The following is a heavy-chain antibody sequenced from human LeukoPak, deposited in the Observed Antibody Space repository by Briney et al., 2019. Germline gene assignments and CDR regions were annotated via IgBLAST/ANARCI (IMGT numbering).Heavy chain of an antibody. D-gene: IGHD6-19*01. CDR1: GFTFSSYG. V-gene: IGHV3-48*04. CDR3: ARDKYSSGWHEIPYFDY. CDR2: ISSSGSTI. Sequence: GGSLRLSCAASGFTFSSYGMSWVRQAPGKGLEWVSYISSSGSTIYYADSVKGRFTISRDNAKNSLYLQMNSLRAEDTAVYYCARDKYSSGWHEIPYFDYWGQGTLVTVSS. J-gene: IGHJ4*02.